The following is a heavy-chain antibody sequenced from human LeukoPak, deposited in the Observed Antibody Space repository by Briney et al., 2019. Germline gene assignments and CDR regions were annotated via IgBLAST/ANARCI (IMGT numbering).Heavy chain of an antibody. J-gene: IGHJ3*02. Sequence: ASVKVSCKASGYTFTSYGISWVRQAPGQGLEWMGWISAYNGNTNYAQELQGRVTMTTDTSTSTAYMELRSLRSDDTAVYYCAKYLHNYYDSNGYYPDAFDIWGQGTMVTVSS. CDR1: GYTFTSYG. D-gene: IGHD3-22*01. CDR2: ISAYNGNT. V-gene: IGHV1-18*01. CDR3: AKYLHNYYDSNGYYPDAFDI.